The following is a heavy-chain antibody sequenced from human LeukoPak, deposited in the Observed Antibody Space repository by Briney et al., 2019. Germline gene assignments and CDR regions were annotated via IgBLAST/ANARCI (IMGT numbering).Heavy chain of an antibody. V-gene: IGHV1-2*02. J-gene: IGHJ5*02. D-gene: IGHD3-3*01. CDR1: GYTFTGYY. Sequence: ASVKVSCKASGYTFTGYYMHWVRQAPGQGLEWMGWINPNSGGTNYAQKFQGRVTMTRDTSTSTAYMELRSLRSDDTVVYYCARDQRAWYDFWSGPRENWFDPWGQGTLVTVSS. CDR3: ARDQRAWYDFWSGPRENWFDP. CDR2: INPNSGGT.